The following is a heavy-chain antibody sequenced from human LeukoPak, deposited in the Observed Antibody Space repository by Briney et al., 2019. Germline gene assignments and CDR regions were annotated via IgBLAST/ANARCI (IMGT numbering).Heavy chain of an antibody. J-gene: IGHJ4*02. CDR2: IYYSGST. Sequence: SQTLSLTCTVSGGSISSGDYYWSWIRQPPGNGLEWIGYIYYSGSTYYNPSLKSRVTISVDTSKNQFSLKLSSVTAADTAVYYCARDAEIWGSYRLPLWGQGTLVTVSS. CDR1: GGSISSGDYY. D-gene: IGHD3-16*02. CDR3: ARDAEIWGSYRLPL. V-gene: IGHV4-30-4*01.